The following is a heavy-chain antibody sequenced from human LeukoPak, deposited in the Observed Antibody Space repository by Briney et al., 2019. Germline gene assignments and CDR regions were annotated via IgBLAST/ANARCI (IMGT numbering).Heavy chain of an antibody. CDR1: GYTLTSYG. CDR2: ISTYNGNT. J-gene: IGHJ4*02. V-gene: IGHV1-18*01. Sequence: ASVKVSCKASGYTLTSYGISWVRQAPGQGLERMGWISTYNGNTNYAQKLQGRVTMTTDTSTNTAYMELRSLRSDDTAVYYCARDHDYGDYWGQGTLVTVSS. CDR3: ARDHDYGDY.